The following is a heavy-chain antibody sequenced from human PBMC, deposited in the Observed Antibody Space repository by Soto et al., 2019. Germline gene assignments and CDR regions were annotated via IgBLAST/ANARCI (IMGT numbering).Heavy chain of an antibody. Sequence: ASVKVSCKASGGTFSSYAISWVRQAPGQGLEWMGGIIPIFGTANYAQKFQGRVTITADESTSTAYMELSSLRSEDTAVYYCARRPYSSSSAYFDFWGQRTLVTVSS. J-gene: IGHJ4*02. V-gene: IGHV1-69*13. CDR3: ARRPYSSSSAYFDF. CDR2: IIPIFGTA. D-gene: IGHD6-6*01. CDR1: GGTFSSYA.